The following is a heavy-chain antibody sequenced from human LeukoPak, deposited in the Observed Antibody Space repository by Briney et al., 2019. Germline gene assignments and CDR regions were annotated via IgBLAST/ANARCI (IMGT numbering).Heavy chain of an antibody. D-gene: IGHD6-13*01. V-gene: IGHV3-49*04. CDR3: IRADSSTWRGWFDP. CDR1: GFTFGDYA. Sequence: PGGSLRLSCKGSGFTFGDYAMNWVRRAPGKGLEWVGFIRSKTYGGTAEYGASVKGRFTISRDDSKGVAYLQIDSLKTGDTAFYYCIRADSSTWRGWFDPWGQGTLVTVSS. J-gene: IGHJ5*01. CDR2: IRSKTYGGTA.